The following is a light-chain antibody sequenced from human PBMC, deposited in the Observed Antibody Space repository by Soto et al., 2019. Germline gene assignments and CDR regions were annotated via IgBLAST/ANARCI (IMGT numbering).Light chain of an antibody. Sequence: QSALTQPASVSGSPGQSITISCTGTSSDVGGYNYVSWYQQLPGKAPKLMIYEVSNRPSGVSNRFSGSKSGNTASLTISGLQAEDEADYYCSSYTISSTVFGTGTKLTVL. CDR3: SSYTISSTV. V-gene: IGLV2-14*01. CDR2: EVS. CDR1: SSDVGGYNY. J-gene: IGLJ1*01.